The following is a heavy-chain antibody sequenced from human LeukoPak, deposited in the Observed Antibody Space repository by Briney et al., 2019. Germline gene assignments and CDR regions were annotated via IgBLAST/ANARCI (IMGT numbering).Heavy chain of an antibody. CDR2: IYYSGST. V-gene: IGHV4-59*08. J-gene: IGHJ6*04. Sequence: SETLSLTCTVSGGSISSYYWIWIREPPGKGLEWSGDIYYSGSTNYNPSLKRRGTISVDTAKNQSSLKLSSVTAADTDVFYCASLDVWGKGTTVTMSS. CDR1: GGSISSYY. CDR3: ASLDV.